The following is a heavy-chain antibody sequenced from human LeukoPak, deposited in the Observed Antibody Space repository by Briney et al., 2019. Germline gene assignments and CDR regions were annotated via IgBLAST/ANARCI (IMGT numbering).Heavy chain of an antibody. CDR2: INPSGGST. CDR3: ARRGYNYGYLDY. CDR1: GYTFTTHY. V-gene: IGHV1-46*01. Sequence: ASVKVSCKASGYTFTTHYILWVRQAPGQGLEWMGIINPSGGSTSYAQKFQGRVTMTRDTSTTTVYMELSSLRSEDTAVYYCARRGYNYGYLDYWGQGTLVTVSS. D-gene: IGHD5-18*01. J-gene: IGHJ4*02.